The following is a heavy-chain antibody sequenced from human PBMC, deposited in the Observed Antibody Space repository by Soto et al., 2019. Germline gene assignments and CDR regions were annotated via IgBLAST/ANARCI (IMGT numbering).Heavy chain of an antibody. CDR3: ARIRDDYGGAHDY. D-gene: IGHD4-17*01. J-gene: IGHJ4*02. CDR2: IYPGDSDT. Sequence: VESLKISCKGSGYIFTSYWIGCVRQMPGKGLEWMGIIYPGDSDTRYSPSFQGQVTISADKSISTAYLQWSSLKASDTAMYYCARIRDDYGGAHDYWGQGTLVTVSS. CDR1: GYIFTSYW. V-gene: IGHV5-51*01.